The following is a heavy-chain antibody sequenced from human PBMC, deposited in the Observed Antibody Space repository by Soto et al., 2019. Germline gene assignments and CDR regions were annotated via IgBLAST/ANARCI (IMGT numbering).Heavy chain of an antibody. CDR3: ARQDDFWSGSTWFDP. D-gene: IGHD3-3*01. Sequence: SPNLTVTSSVSGGSVSSTVYYVGWIRQPPGKGLEWIGNVYYNGFTYYNPSLKSRVTISVDTSKNHFSLKLTSVTAADTAVYYCARQDDFWSGSTWFDPWGQGSLVTVS. V-gene: IGHV4-39*01. CDR1: GGSVSSTVYY. J-gene: IGHJ5*02. CDR2: VYYNGFT.